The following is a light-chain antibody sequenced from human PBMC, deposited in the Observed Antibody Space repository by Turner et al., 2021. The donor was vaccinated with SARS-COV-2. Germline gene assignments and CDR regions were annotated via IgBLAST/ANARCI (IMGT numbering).Light chain of an antibody. CDR1: QSISRY. Sequence: DIQMTQSPSSLSASVGDRVTITCRASQSISRYLNWYQQKPGKAPKLLIYAASSLQSGVPSRFSSSGSGTDFTLTISSLQPEDFATYYCQQSYSTLGWTFGQGTKVEIK. CDR3: QQSYSTLGWT. CDR2: AAS. J-gene: IGKJ1*01. V-gene: IGKV1-39*01.